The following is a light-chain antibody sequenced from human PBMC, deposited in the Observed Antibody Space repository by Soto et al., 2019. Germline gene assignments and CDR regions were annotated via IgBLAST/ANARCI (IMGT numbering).Light chain of an antibody. CDR2: GAS. CDR3: QQYNSWPPVT. V-gene: IGKV3-15*01. Sequence: EIVMTQSPATLSVSPGERVTLSCRASQSVSSNFAWYQQKSGQAPRLLIYGASTRATGIPARFSGSGSGTEYTLTTSSSHAEDVVIFYYQQYNSWPPVTFGGGTRLEIK. CDR1: QSVSSN. J-gene: IGKJ5*01.